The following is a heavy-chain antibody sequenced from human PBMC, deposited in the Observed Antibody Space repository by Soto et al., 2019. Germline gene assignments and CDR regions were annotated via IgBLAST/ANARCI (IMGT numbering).Heavy chain of an antibody. D-gene: IGHD5-18*01. CDR1: GFTFSSYG. J-gene: IGHJ4*02. CDR3: AKEGPYGSYGHG. V-gene: IGHV3-30*18. Sequence: GGSLRLSCAASGFTFSSYGMHWVRQAPGKGLEWVAVISYDGSNKYYADSVKGRFTISRDNSKNTLYLQMNSLRAEDTAVYYCAKEGPYGSYGHGWGQGTLVTVSS. CDR2: ISYDGSNK.